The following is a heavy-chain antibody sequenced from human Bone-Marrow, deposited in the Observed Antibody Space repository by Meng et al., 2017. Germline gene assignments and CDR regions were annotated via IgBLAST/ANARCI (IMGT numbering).Heavy chain of an antibody. CDR3: ARDFYGSSGYYYVGQTYYYYGMDV. D-gene: IGHD3-22*01. Sequence: GESLKISCAASGFTFSNAWMSWVRQAPGKGLEWVANIKQDGSEKYYVDSVKGRFTISRDNAKNSLYLQMNSLRAEDTAVYYCARDFYGSSGYYYVGQTYYYYGMDVWGQGTTVTVSS. CDR2: IKQDGSEK. V-gene: IGHV3-7*01. J-gene: IGHJ6*02. CDR1: GFTFSNAW.